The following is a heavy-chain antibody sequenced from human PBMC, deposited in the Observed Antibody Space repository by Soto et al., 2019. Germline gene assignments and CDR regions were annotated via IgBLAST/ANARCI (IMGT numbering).Heavy chain of an antibody. CDR2: INPNSGGT. J-gene: IGHJ6*02. CDR3: ARGFYDLRYYYGMDV. D-gene: IGHD3-22*01. V-gene: IGHV1-2*04. Sequence: ASVKVSCKASGYTFTGYYMHWVRQAPGQGLEWMGWINPNSGGTNYAQKFQGWVTMTRDTSISTAYMELSRLRSDDTAVYYCARGFYDLRYYYGMDVWGQGTTVTVSS. CDR1: GYTFTGYY.